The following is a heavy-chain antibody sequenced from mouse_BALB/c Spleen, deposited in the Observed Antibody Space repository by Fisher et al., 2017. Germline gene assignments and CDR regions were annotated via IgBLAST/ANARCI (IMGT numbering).Heavy chain of an antibody. Sequence: KFKGKATLTVDKSSSTAYMQLNSLTSEDSAVYYCARDGSSAMDYWGQGTSVTVSS. D-gene: IGHD1-1*01. CDR3: ARDGSSAMDY. J-gene: IGHJ4*01. V-gene: IGHV1-39*01.